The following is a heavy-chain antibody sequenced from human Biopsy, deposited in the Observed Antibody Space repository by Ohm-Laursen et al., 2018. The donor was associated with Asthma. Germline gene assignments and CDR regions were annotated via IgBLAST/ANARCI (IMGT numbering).Heavy chain of an antibody. CDR1: GYSLTDLS. CDR3: ASDFPKDYVRYNFQF. D-gene: IGHD4-17*01. CDR2: HDHEEGGT. Sequence: SVKVSCKIPGYSLTDLSMHWVRQAPGQGLEWMGGHDHEEGGTVNAWRFQGRVTMTEDTSTDTAYMELSSLSSDDTAVYYCASDFPKDYVRYNFQFWGQGTLVTVSS. V-gene: IGHV1-24*01. J-gene: IGHJ4*02.